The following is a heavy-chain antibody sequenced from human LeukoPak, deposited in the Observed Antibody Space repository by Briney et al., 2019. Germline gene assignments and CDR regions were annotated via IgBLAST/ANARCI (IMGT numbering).Heavy chain of an antibody. J-gene: IGHJ4*02. CDR1: GFTFSSNW. V-gene: IGHV3-74*01. CDR2: INSDGSTT. CDR3: ARGGYSDSSTYPPGKV. D-gene: IGHD3-22*01. Sequence: GGSLRLSCAASGFTFSSNWMHWVRQAPGKGLVWVSRINSDGSTTNYADSVKGRFTISRDNAKNTLYLQMSSLRAEDTAVYYCARGGYSDSSTYPPGKVWGQGTLVTVSS.